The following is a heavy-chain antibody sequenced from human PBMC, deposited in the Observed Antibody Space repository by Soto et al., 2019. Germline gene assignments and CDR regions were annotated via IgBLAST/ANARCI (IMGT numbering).Heavy chain of an antibody. CDR2: INHSGST. CDR3: AGAYYDFWSGYYDYYYYYGMDV. Sequence: SETLSLTCAVYGGSFSGYYWSWIRQPPGKGLEWIGEINHSGSTNYNPSLKSRVTISVDTSKNQFSLKLSSVTAADTAVYYCAGAYYDFWSGYYDYYYYYGMDVWGQGTTVTSP. J-gene: IGHJ6*02. CDR1: GGSFSGYY. D-gene: IGHD3-3*01. V-gene: IGHV4-34*01.